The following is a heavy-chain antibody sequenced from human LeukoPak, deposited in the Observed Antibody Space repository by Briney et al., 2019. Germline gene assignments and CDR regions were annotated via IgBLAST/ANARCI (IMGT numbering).Heavy chain of an antibody. Sequence: GRFSISRDNSKNTLYLQMNSLRAEDTAVYYCARETIALQYLDWFDPWGQGTLVTVSS. V-gene: IGHV3-30*07. CDR3: ARETIALQYLDWFDP. J-gene: IGHJ5*02. D-gene: IGHD6-13*01.